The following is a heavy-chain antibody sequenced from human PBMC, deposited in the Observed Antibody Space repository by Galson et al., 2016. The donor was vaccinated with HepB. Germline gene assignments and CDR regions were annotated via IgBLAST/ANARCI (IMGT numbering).Heavy chain of an antibody. V-gene: IGHV3-69-1*01. Sequence: CAASGFTATDYNMNWLRQVPGRGLAWISTITTWDITHYADSVKGRFTMSRDRDRNSVVLQMTGLRVDDTAVYYCAGCVTFSQCSWFRPWGQGTLVSVSS. CDR2: ITTWDIT. CDR1: GFTATDYN. D-gene: IGHD2-21*02. CDR3: AGCVTFSQCSWFRP. J-gene: IGHJ5*02.